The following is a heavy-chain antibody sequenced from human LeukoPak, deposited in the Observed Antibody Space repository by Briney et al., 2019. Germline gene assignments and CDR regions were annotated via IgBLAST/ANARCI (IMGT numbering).Heavy chain of an antibody. D-gene: IGHD3-22*01. V-gene: IGHV4-4*02. CDR2: IYHSGST. Sequence: SETLSLTCAVSGGSISSTNWWSWVRLPPGKGLEWIGEIYHSGSTNYNPSLKSRVTISVDKSKNQFSLMLSSVTAADTAVYYCAKKKYYDSSPLDFWGQGTLVTVSS. J-gene: IGHJ4*02. CDR1: GGSISSTNW. CDR3: AKKKYYDSSPLDF.